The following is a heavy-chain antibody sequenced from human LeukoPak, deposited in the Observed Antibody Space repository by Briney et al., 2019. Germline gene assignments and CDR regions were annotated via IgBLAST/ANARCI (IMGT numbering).Heavy chain of an antibody. Sequence: GESLKISCKASGYSFTNYWIGWVRQMPGKGLEWMGIISPGDADTRYSPSLQGQVTISADKSISTAYLQWSSLKASDTAMYYCARLPYPYASSQHFDYWGQGTLVTVSS. CDR2: ISPGDADT. CDR3: ARLPYPYASSQHFDY. D-gene: IGHD6-6*01. J-gene: IGHJ4*02. V-gene: IGHV5-51*01. CDR1: GYSFTNYW.